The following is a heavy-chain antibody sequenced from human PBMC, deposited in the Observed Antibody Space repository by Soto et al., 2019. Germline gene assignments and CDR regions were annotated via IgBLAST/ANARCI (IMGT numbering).Heavy chain of an antibody. D-gene: IGHD1-1*01. J-gene: IGHJ4*02. CDR1: GYTFTSYY. CDR3: AILYAQRPSSSSGY. CDR2: INPSGGST. V-gene: IGHV1-46*01. Sequence: ASVKVSCKASGYTFTSYYMHWVRQAPGQGLEWMEIINPSGGSTSYAQKFQGRVTMTRDTSTSTVYVELSSLRSEDTAVYYCAILYAQRPSSSSGYWGQGTLVTVSS.